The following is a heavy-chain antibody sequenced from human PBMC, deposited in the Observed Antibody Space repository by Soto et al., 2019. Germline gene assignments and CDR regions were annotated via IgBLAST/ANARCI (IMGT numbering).Heavy chain of an antibody. CDR1: GVSITPYF. J-gene: IGHJ2*01. V-gene: IGHV4-4*07. D-gene: IGHD3-9*01. Sequence: QVQLQESGPGLVKPSETLSLTCTVSGVSITPYFWSWIRQPAGKAPEWVGHIYASGRTTYNPSLKSRVTMFVSQTQVSLRLTSVTAADTAVYYCARHFDVDPSLDQYYFDRGGRGALVTVSS. CDR2: IYASGRT. CDR3: ARHFDVDPSLDQYYFDR.